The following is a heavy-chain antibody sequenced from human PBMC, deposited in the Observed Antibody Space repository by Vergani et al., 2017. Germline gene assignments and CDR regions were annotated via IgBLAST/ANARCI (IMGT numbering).Heavy chain of an antibody. D-gene: IGHD4-11*01. CDR3: AKDGDYSNYVGYNWFDP. Sequence: EVQLLESGGGLVQPGGSLRLSCAASGFTFSSYAMSWVRQAPGKGLEWVSAISGSGGSTYYADSVKGRFTISRDNAKNTLYLQMNSLRAEDTDVYYCAKDGDYSNYVGYNWFDPWGQGTLVTVSS. V-gene: IGHV3-23*01. CDR1: GFTFSSYA. J-gene: IGHJ5*02. CDR2: ISGSGGST.